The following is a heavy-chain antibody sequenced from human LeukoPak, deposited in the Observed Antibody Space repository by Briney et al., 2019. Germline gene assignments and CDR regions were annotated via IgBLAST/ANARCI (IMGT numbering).Heavy chain of an antibody. J-gene: IGHJ4*02. V-gene: IGHV1-69*13. D-gene: IGHD2-21*01. CDR3: ARDLFLVGDSYYFDY. CDR1: GGTFSSDA. Sequence: GASVKVSCKASGGTFSSDAISWVRQAPGQGLEWMGGIIPIFGTAHYAQKFQGRVTITADESTSTAYTELSSLRSEDTAVYYCARDLFLVGDSYYFDYWGQGTLVTVSS. CDR2: IIPIFGTA.